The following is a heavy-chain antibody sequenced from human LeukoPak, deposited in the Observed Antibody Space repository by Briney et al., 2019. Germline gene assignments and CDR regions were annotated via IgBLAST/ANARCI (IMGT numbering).Heavy chain of an antibody. D-gene: IGHD4-17*01. CDR2: TSGSGGST. Sequence: GGSLRLSCAASGFTFSSYAMSWVRQAPGKGLEWVSATSGSGGSTYYADSVKGRFTISRDNSKNTLYLQMNSLRAEDTAVYCCAKDLTVTTPYYFDYWGQGTLVTVSS. CDR3: AKDLTVTTPYYFDY. CDR1: GFTFSSYA. J-gene: IGHJ4*02. V-gene: IGHV3-23*01.